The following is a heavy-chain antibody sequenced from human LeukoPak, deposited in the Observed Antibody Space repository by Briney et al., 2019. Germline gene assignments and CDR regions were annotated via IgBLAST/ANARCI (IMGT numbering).Heavy chain of an antibody. CDR1: GFTFSRYS. CDR3: ARDGGYYGSGRTFDP. CDR2: ISSSSSYI. D-gene: IGHD3-10*01. Sequence: GGSLRLSCAASGFTFSRYSMNWVRQAPGKGLEWVSSISSSSSYIYYADSVKGRFTISRDNAKNSLYLQMNSLRAEDTAVYYCARDGGYYGSGRTFDPWGQGTLVTVSS. J-gene: IGHJ5*02. V-gene: IGHV3-21*01.